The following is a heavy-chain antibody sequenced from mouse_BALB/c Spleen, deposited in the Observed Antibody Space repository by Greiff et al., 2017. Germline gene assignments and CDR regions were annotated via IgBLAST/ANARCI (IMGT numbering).Heavy chain of an antibody. V-gene: IGHV5-6-5*01. J-gene: IGHJ4*01. CDR3: AREGGGVYAMDY. CDR1: GFTFSSYA. Sequence: DVQLVESGGGLVKPGGSLKLSCAASGFTFSSYAMSWVRQTPEKRLEWVASISSGGSTYYPDSVKGRFTISRDNARNILYLQMSSLRSEDTAMYYCAREGGGVYAMDYWGQGTSVTVSS. CDR2: ISSGGST. D-gene: IGHD1-1*02.